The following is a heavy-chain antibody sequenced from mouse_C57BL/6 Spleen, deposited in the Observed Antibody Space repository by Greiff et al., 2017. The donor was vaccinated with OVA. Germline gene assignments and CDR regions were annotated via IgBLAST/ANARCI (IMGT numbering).Heavy chain of an antibody. CDR1: GFTFSDYG. D-gene: IGHD2-4*01. Sequence: EVKLQESGGGLVKPGGSLKLSCAASGFTFSDYGMHWVRQAPEKGLEWVAYISSGSSTIYYADTVKGRFTISRDNAKNTLFLQMTSLRSEDTAMYYCARDYDYEDAMDYWGQGTSVTVSS. CDR3: ARDYDYEDAMDY. J-gene: IGHJ4*01. CDR2: ISSGSSTI. V-gene: IGHV5-17*01.